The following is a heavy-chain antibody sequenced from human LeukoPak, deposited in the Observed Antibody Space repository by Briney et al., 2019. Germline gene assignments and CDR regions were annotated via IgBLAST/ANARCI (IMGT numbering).Heavy chain of an antibody. CDR2: TYYGSKWYN. J-gene: IGHJ5*02. CDR1: GDSVSINSAA. Sequence: SQTLSLTYAISGDSVSINSAAWNWIRQSPSRGLEWLGRTYYGSKWYNDYAVSVKSRITINPDTSKNQFSLQLNSVTPEDTAVYYCARMSIAARHDWFDPWGQGTLVTVS. D-gene: IGHD6-6*01. CDR3: ARMSIAARHDWFDP. V-gene: IGHV6-1*01.